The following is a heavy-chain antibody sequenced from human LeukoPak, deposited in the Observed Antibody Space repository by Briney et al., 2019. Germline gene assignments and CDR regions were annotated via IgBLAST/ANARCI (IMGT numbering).Heavy chain of an antibody. V-gene: IGHV1-69-2*01. J-gene: IGHJ4*02. D-gene: IGHD3-22*01. CDR2: VDPEDGET. Sequence: ASVKVSCKXSGYTFTDYYMHWVQQAPGKGLEWMGLVDPEDGETIYSEKFQGRVTITADTSTDTAYMELSSLRSEDTAVYYCATGLDYYDSSGPSYWGQGTLVTVSS. CDR1: GYTFTDYY. CDR3: ATGLDYYDSSGPSY.